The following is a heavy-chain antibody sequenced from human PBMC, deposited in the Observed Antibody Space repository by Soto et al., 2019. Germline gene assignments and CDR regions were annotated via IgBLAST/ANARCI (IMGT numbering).Heavy chain of an antibody. Sequence: QLQLQESGPGLVKPSETLSLTCTVSGGSISSSSYYWGWIRQPPGKGLEWIGSIYYSGSTYYNPSLKSRVTISVDTSKNQFSLKLSSVTAADTAVYYCARPNYSMSDYIWGSYRYTWAFDIWGQGTMVTVSS. D-gene: IGHD3-16*02. CDR3: ARPNYSMSDYIWGSYRYTWAFDI. CDR1: GGSISSSSYY. CDR2: IYYSGST. V-gene: IGHV4-39*01. J-gene: IGHJ3*02.